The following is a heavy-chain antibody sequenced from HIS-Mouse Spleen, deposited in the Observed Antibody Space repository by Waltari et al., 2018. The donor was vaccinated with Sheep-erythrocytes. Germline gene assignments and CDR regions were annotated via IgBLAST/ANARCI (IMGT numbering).Heavy chain of an antibody. Sequence: EVQLLESGGGLVQPGGSLRLSCAASGFTFSSYAMSWVRQAPGKGREWVAAISGSGGSTYYADSVKGRFTIARDNAKNSLYLQMNSLRAEDTAVYYCARVASGATFDYWGQGTLVTVSS. D-gene: IGHD1-26*01. J-gene: IGHJ4*02. CDR1: GFTFSSYA. CDR2: ISGSGGST. V-gene: IGHV3-23*01. CDR3: ARVASGATFDY.